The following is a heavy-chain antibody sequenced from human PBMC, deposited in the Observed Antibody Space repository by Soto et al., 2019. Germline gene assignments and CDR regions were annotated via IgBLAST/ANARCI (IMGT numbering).Heavy chain of an antibody. Sequence: QVQLVQSGAEMKKPGSSVKVSCQSSGGTFNTYAMNWVRQAPGQGPEWMGDISPMFGAANYAPKFQGRVTITADESTGTSYMQLSSLTSEDTAIYFCAREVQVHTPAFVYWGQGTLVNGSS. J-gene: IGHJ4*02. CDR3: AREVQVHTPAFVY. CDR2: ISPMFGAA. V-gene: IGHV1-69*19. CDR1: GGTFNTYA. D-gene: IGHD3-10*01.